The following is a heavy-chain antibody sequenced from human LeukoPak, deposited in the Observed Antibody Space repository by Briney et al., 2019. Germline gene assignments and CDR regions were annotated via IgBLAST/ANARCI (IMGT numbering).Heavy chain of an antibody. J-gene: IGHJ5*02. CDR1: GFTFSSYG. Sequence: PGGSLRLSCAASGFTFSSYGMHWVRQAPGKGLEWVAVIWYDGSNKYYADSVKGRFTISRDNSKNTLYLQTNSLRAEDTAVYYCARDQYHGDYEYWFDPWGQGTLVTVSS. CDR2: IWYDGSNK. V-gene: IGHV3-33*01. D-gene: IGHD4-17*01. CDR3: ARDQYHGDYEYWFDP.